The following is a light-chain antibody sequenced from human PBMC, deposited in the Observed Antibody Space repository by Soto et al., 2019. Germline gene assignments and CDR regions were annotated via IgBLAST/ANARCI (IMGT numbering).Light chain of an antibody. CDR2: EVS. CDR3: SSYTSGSTLYV. CDR1: SSDVGGYNY. Sequence: QSVLTQAASVSGSPGQSITISCTGTSSDVGGYNYVCWYQQHPGKAPKLMIYEVSNRPSGVSTRFSGSKSGNTASLAISGLQAEDEADYYCSSYTSGSTLYVFGPGTKVTAL. V-gene: IGLV2-14*01. J-gene: IGLJ1*01.